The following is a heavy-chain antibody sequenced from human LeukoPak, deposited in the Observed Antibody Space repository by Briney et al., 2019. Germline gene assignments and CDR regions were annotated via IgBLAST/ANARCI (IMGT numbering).Heavy chain of an antibody. CDR1: GFTFSSYW. Sequence: QTGGSLRLSCAASGFTFSSYWMHWVRQAPDKGLVWVSRINSDGSTTNYADSVKGRFTISRDNAKNTLYLQINGLRAEDTGVYYCARDLHYWGQGTLVTVSS. J-gene: IGHJ4*02. CDR3: ARDLHY. V-gene: IGHV3-74*01. CDR2: INSDGSTT.